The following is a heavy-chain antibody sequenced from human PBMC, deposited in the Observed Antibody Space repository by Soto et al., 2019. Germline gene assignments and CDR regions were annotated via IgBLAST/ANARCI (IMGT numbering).Heavy chain of an antibody. J-gene: IGHJ4*02. Sequence: WGSLRLSCAASGFPFSSYAMSWVRQAPGKGLEWVSTISGSGGSTYYADSVKGRFTISRDNSKNTLYLHMNSLRAEDTALYYMSKGTIVTAAIPKYFDYWGQGTLVTVSS. CDR1: GFPFSSYA. CDR3: SKGTIVTAAIPKYFDY. D-gene: IGHD2-2*01. CDR2: ISGSGGST. V-gene: IGHV3-23*01.